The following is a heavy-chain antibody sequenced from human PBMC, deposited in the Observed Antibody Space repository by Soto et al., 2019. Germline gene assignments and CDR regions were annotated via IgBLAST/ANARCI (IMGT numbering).Heavy chain of an antibody. CDR1: GGTFSSYA. Sequence: QVQLVQSGAEVKKPGSSVKVSCKASGGTFSSYAISWVRQAPVQGLEWMGGIIPIFGTANYAQKFQGRVTITADECTSAADLELDSLRTEDTAVHDYARCIAGLRGDASDIWGQGTMVTVSS. J-gene: IGHJ3*02. CDR3: ARCIAGLRGDASDI. CDR2: IIPIFGTA. D-gene: IGHD6-13*01. V-gene: IGHV1-69*01.